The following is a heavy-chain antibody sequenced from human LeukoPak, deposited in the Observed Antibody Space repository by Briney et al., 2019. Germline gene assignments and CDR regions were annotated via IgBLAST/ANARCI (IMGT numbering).Heavy chain of an antibody. J-gene: IGHJ4*02. V-gene: IGHV1-18*01. D-gene: IGHD5-12*01. Sequence: ASVKVSCKASGNMFANYGITWVRQAPGQGLEWVGWIRVDNGHTNHAQNFQGRVTMTTDTSTSTAYMEVRSLRPDDTAVYYCARDWDYIVDYWGQGTLVTVSS. CDR3: ARDWDYIVDY. CDR1: GNMFANYG. CDR2: IRVDNGHT.